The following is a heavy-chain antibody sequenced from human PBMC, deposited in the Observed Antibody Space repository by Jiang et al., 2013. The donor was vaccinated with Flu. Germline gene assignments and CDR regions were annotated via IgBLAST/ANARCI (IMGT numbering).Heavy chain of an antibody. CDR2: LNPNSGST. D-gene: IGHD1-26*01. V-gene: IGHV1-8*01. Sequence: SGAEVKKPGASVKVSCKASGYTFTSYDINWVRQAAGQGLEWMGWLNPNSGSTGYAQKLQGRVTMTTDTSTSTAYMELRSLRSDDTAVYYCARGALKGGANDAFDIWGQGTMVTVSS. J-gene: IGHJ3*02. CDR3: ARGALKGGANDAFDI. CDR1: GYTFTSYD.